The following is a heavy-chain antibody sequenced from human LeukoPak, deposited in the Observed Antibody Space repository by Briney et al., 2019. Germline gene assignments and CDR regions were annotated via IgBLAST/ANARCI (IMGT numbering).Heavy chain of an antibody. V-gene: IGHV3-21*01. Sequence: GGSLRLSCEASGFTFSSYSMNWVRQAPGKGLEWVSSISSSSSYIYYADSVKGRFTISRDNAKNSLYLQMNSLRAEDTAVYYCARAPRRAVAGTDAFDIWGQGTMVTVSS. CDR1: GFTFSSYS. CDR3: ARAPRRAVAGTDAFDI. CDR2: ISSSSSYI. D-gene: IGHD6-19*01. J-gene: IGHJ3*02.